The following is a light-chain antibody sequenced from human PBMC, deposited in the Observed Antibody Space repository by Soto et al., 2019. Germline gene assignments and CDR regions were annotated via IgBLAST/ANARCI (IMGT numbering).Light chain of an antibody. Sequence: EIVMTHSPSTLSVSPSERARLSCRSSQNVGNNLALYQQKPGQAPRLLIYGASSRATGIPDRFSGSGSGTDFTLTISRLEPEDFAVYYCQQYGSSPSFGQGTKVDIK. CDR2: GAS. CDR1: QNVGNN. CDR3: QQYGSSPS. V-gene: IGKV3-20*01. J-gene: IGKJ1*01.